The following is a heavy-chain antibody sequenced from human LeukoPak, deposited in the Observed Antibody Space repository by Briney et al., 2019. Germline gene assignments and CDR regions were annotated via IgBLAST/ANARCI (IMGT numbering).Heavy chain of an antibody. V-gene: IGHV4-59*11. CDR3: ARGYCSGTSCYISYYFDY. CDR2: IYSSGST. D-gene: IGHD2-2*02. J-gene: IGHJ4*02. CDR1: GGSISSHF. Sequence: SETLSLTCTVSGGSISSHFWSWIRQPPGKGLEWIGYIYSSGSTNYNPSLKSRVTISVDTSKNQFSLKLSSVTAADTAVYYCARGYCSGTSCYISYYFDYWGQGTLVTDSS.